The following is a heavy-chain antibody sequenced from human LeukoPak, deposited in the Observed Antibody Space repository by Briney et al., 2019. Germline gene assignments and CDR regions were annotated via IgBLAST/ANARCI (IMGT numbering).Heavy chain of an antibody. CDR2: IKSKTDGGTT. Sequence: GRSLRLSCAGSGLTFSSYEMNWVRQAPGKGLEWVGRIKSKTDGGTTDYAAPVKGRFTISRDDSKNTLYLQMSSLKNEDTGVYYCTTVWWVAGSPWGQGTLVTVSS. CDR3: TTVWWVAGSP. J-gene: IGHJ5*02. V-gene: IGHV3-15*01. CDR1: GLTFSSYE. D-gene: IGHD6-19*01.